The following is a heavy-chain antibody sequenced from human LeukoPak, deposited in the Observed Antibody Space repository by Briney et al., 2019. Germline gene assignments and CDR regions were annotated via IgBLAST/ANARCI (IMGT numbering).Heavy chain of an antibody. CDR2: IYYSGST. Sequence: SETLSLTCTVSGGSISSYYWSWIRQPPGKGLEWIGYIYYSGSTNYNPSLKSRVTISVDTSKNQFSLKLSSVTAADTAVYYCAGAHTPVTTKASDYQHWGQGTLVTVSS. D-gene: IGHD4-17*01. J-gene: IGHJ1*01. CDR3: AGAHTPVTTKASDYQH. V-gene: IGHV4-59*12. CDR1: GGSISSYY.